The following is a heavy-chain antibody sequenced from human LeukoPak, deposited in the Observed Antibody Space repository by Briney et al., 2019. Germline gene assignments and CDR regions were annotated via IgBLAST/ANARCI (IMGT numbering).Heavy chain of an antibody. CDR3: ARETSTVTYRIFDY. D-gene: IGHD4-17*01. Sequence: SETLSLTCTVSGGSISSYYWSWIRQPAGKGLEWIGRIYISGSTNYNPSLKSRVTMSVDTSKSQFSLKLTSVTAADTAVYYCARETSTVTYRIFDYWGQGTLVTASS. CDR1: GGSISSYY. J-gene: IGHJ4*02. V-gene: IGHV4-4*07. CDR2: IYISGST.